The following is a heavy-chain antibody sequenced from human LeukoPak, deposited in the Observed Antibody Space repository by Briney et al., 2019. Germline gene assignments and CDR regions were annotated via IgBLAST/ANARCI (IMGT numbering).Heavy chain of an antibody. V-gene: IGHV1-69*05. Sequence: ASVKVSCKASGSTFSSYAISWVRQAPGQGLEWMGRIIPIFGTANYAQKFQGRVTITTDESTSTAYMELSSLRSEDTAVYYCARATFYDSSGYYYLWSFDIWGQGTMVTVSS. CDR3: ARATFYDSSGYYYLWSFDI. CDR1: GSTFSSYA. CDR2: IIPIFGTA. D-gene: IGHD3-22*01. J-gene: IGHJ3*02.